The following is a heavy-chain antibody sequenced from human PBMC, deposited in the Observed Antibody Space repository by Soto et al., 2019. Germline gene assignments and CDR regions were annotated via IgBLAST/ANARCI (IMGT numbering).Heavy chain of an antibody. D-gene: IGHD4-17*01. J-gene: IGHJ4*02. Sequence: SETLSLTCTVSGVSVSSGDYYWSWVRQPPGKGLEWIGYVYYSGSTNYSPSLKSRVTISVDTSKNQFSLKLTSVTAADTAVYYCARNLYGDYIDYWGQGTLLTVSS. CDR3: ARNLYGDYIDY. CDR1: GVSVSSGDYY. V-gene: IGHV4-61*08. CDR2: VYYSGST.